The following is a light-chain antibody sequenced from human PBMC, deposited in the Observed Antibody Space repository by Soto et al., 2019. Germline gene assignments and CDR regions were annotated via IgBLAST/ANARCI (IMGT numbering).Light chain of an antibody. CDR2: GAS. Sequence: VIMTHAPATLSVSPLQRPSLSCTAPQSVSSYLACCQQNPGPAPRLLIYGASTRATGIPARFSGSGSGTEFTLTISSLQSEDFAVYYCQQYNKWPGTFGQGNKGDIK. CDR3: QQYNKWPGT. V-gene: IGKV3-15*01. J-gene: IGKJ1*01. CDR1: QSVSSY.